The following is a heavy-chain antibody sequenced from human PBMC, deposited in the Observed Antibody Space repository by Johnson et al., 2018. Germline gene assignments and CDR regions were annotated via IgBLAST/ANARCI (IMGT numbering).Heavy chain of an antibody. J-gene: IGHJ6*03. CDR3: AKEAGTTNYYYYYMDV. CDR1: GFTFSSYA. V-gene: IGHV3-23*04. CDR2: ISGSGGST. Sequence: VQLVESGGGLVQPGGSLRLSCAASGFTFSSYAMSWVRQAPGKGLEWVSAISGSGGSTYYADSVKGRFTIHRDNSKNTLYLQMNSLRAEDTAVYYWAKEAGTTNYYYYYMDVWGKGTTVTVSS. D-gene: IGHD6-19*01.